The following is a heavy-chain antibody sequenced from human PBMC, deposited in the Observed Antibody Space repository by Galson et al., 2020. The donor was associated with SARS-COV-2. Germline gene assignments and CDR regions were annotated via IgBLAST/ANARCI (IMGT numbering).Heavy chain of an antibody. Sequence: GESLKISCAASGFTFSSYAMNWVRQAPGKGLEWVAVISYDGSNKYYADSVKGRFTISRDNSKNTLYLQMNSLRAEDTAVYYCAREFWISVAGTLFYYFDYWGQGTLVTVSS. V-gene: IGHV3-30*04. CDR2: ISYDGSNK. CDR3: AREFWISVAGTLFYYFDY. D-gene: IGHD6-19*01. J-gene: IGHJ4*02. CDR1: GFTFSSYA.